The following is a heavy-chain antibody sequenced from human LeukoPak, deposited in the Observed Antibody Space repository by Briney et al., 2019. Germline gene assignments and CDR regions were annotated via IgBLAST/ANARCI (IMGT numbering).Heavy chain of an antibody. CDR1: GYTFTGYY. J-gene: IGHJ6*03. CDR3: ARVGEKYSSHKDYYYYYMDV. V-gene: IGHV1-2*02. CDR2: INPNSGGT. Sequence: GASVKVSCKASGYTFTGYYMHWVRQAPGQGLEWMGWINPNSGGTNYAQKFQGRVTMTRDTSISTAYMELSRLRSDDTAVYYCARVGEKYSSHKDYYYYYMDVWGKGTTVTVSS. D-gene: IGHD6-6*01.